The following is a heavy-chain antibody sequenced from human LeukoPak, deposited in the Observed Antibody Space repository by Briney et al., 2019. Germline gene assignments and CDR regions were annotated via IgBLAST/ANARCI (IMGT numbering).Heavy chain of an antibody. CDR3: ARPTTVTTISADAFDI. CDR2: ISSGGTYK. Sequence: GGSLGLSCAASGFTFSDYTMNWVRQAPGKGLEWVSFISSGGTYKYYADSVKGRFTISRDNAQNSLYLQMNSLRAEDSSVYYCARPTTVTTISADAFDIWGQGTMVTVS. CDR1: GFTFSDYT. J-gene: IGHJ3*02. D-gene: IGHD4-17*01. V-gene: IGHV3-21*01.